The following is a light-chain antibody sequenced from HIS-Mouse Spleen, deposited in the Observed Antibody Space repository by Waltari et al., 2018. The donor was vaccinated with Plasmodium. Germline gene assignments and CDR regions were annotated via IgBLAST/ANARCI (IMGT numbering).Light chain of an antibody. CDR3: QQYNNWSFT. J-gene: IGKJ3*01. CDR1: QSVSSN. CDR2: GAS. Sequence: EIVTTQSPATLSVSPGERATLTCRASQSVSSNLAWYQQKPGQAPRLLTYGASTRATGIPARFSGSGSGTEFTLTISSLQSEDFAVYYCQQYNNWSFTFGPGTKVDIK. V-gene: IGKV3-15*01.